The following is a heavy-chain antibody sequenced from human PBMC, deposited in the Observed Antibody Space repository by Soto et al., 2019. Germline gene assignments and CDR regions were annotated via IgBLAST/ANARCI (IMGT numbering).Heavy chain of an antibody. CDR3: ARGDRGGFDL. CDR2: VHSDGTTT. CDR1: GFTFDYYW. D-gene: IGHD3-10*01. V-gene: IGHV3-74*01. J-gene: IGHJ3*01. Sequence: EVQLVESGGGLVQPGESLRLSCAASGFTFDYYWMHWVRQAPGKGLVWVSRVHSDGTTTTYADSVRGRFTISRDNARNTVSLQMSSLRAEDTAIYYCARGDRGGFDLWGHGTVVTVSS.